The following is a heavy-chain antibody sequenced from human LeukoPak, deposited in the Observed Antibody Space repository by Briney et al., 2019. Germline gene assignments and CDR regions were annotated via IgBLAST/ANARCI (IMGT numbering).Heavy chain of an antibody. CDR3: ARGRREIVYGGRGNY. Sequence: GASVKVSCKASGYTFTSYDINWVRQATGQGLEWMGWMNPNSGNTGYAQKFQGRVTMTRNTSISTAYMELRSLRSEDTAVYYCARGRREIVYGGRGNYWGQGTLVTVSS. J-gene: IGHJ4*02. V-gene: IGHV1-8*01. CDR2: MNPNSGNT. D-gene: IGHD4-23*01. CDR1: GYTFTSYD.